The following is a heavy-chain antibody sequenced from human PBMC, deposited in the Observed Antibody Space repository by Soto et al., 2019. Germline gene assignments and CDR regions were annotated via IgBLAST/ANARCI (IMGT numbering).Heavy chain of an antibody. CDR1: GGSNIRDGYY. J-gene: IGHJ4*02. CDR2: ISYSGTS. CDR3: ARATPAGSADF. D-gene: IGHD2-2*01. V-gene: IGHV4-31*03. Sequence: QVQLQESGPGLVKPSQTLSLTCTVSGGSNIRDGYYLSWIRQHPGKGLEWIAYISYSGTSYSNPSLKSRVTISAGTSKNQFSLRLTSVTAADTAVYFCARATPAGSADFWGQGTLVTVSS.